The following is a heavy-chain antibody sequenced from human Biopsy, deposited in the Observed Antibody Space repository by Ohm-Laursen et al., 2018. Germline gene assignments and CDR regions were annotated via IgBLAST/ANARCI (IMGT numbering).Heavy chain of an antibody. Sequence: SLRLSCAASESTFRSYWMDWVRQAPGKGLEWVAKINQEGSDKYYADSVKGRFTISRDNVKNSLYLETNSLTPEDTAVYHCAREGAHADFRFPYYNGMDVWGPGTTVIVSS. V-gene: IGHV3-7*01. J-gene: IGHJ6*02. CDR3: AREGAHADFRFPYYNGMDV. D-gene: IGHD4-17*01. CDR2: INQEGSDK. CDR1: ESTFRSYW.